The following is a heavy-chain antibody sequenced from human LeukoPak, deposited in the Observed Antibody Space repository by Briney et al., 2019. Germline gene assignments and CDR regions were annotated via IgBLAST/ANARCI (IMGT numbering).Heavy chain of an antibody. V-gene: IGHV4-39*01. D-gene: IGHD6-6*01. CDR2: IYYSGST. CDR3: ARQSRGSSSSRDYFDY. CDR1: GGSISSSTYY. Sequence: SETLSLTCTVSGGSISSSTYYWGWIRLPPGKGLEWIGSIYYSGSTYYNPSLKSRVTISVDTSKNHFSLNLSSVTAADTAVYYCARQSRGSSSSRDYFDYWGQGTLVTVSS. J-gene: IGHJ4*02.